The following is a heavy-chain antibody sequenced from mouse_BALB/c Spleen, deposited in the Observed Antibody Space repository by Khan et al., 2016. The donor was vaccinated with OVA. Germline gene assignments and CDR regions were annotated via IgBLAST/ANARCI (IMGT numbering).Heavy chain of an antibody. CDR2: IFPGDGET. J-gene: IGHJ3*01. CDR1: GYAFNNSW. Sequence: QVQLQQSGPELVKPGASVKISCKTSGYAFNNSWMNWVKQRPGQGLEWIGRIFPGDGETDYNGKFKGKATLTADKSSSTAYMHLSSLTTVDSAVYFCARSDWAWFPYWGQGTLVTVAA. V-gene: IGHV1-82*01. D-gene: IGHD4-1*01. CDR3: ARSDWAWFPY.